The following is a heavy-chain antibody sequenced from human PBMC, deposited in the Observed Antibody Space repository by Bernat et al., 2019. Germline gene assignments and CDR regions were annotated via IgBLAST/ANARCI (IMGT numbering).Heavy chain of an antibody. CDR3: AKVSNYGDLTNY. J-gene: IGHJ4*02. Sequence: QVQLVESGGGVVQPGRSLRLSCAASGFTFSSYGTHWVRQAPGKGLEWVAVISYDGSNKYYADSVKGRFTISRDNSKNTLYLQMNSLRAEDTAVYYCAKVSNYGDLTNYWGQGTLVTVSS. V-gene: IGHV3-30*18. CDR1: GFTFSSYG. D-gene: IGHD4-17*01. CDR2: ISYDGSNK.